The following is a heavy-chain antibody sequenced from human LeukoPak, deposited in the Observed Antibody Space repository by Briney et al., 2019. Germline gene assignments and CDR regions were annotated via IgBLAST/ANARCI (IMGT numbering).Heavy chain of an antibody. CDR2: INHSGST. J-gene: IGHJ4*02. Sequence: PSETLSLTCAVYGGSFSGYYWSWIRQPPGKGLEWIGEINHSGSTNYNPSLKSRVTISVDTSKNQFSLELSSVTAADTAVYYCARVAEWSFDYWGQGTLVTVSS. CDR1: GGSFSGYY. D-gene: IGHD3-3*01. CDR3: ARVAEWSFDY. V-gene: IGHV4-34*01.